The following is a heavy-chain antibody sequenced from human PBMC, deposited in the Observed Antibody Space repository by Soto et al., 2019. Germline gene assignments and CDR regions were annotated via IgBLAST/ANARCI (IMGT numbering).Heavy chain of an antibody. V-gene: IGHV4-59*08. CDR3: ARVLFGRGNWFDP. D-gene: IGHD3-3*01. CDR1: GGSISSYY. J-gene: IGHJ5*02. CDR2: INYSGST. Sequence: SETLSLTCTVSGGSISSYYWSWIRQPPGKGLEWIGYINYSGSTNYNPSLKSRVTISVDTSKNQFSLKLSSVTAADTAVYYCARVLFGRGNWFDPWGQGTLVTVSS.